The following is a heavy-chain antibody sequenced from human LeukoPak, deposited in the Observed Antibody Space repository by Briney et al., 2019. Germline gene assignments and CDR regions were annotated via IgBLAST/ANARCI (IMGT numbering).Heavy chain of an antibody. V-gene: IGHV3-66*02. CDR3: ARDQGDGYNYAAFDI. D-gene: IGHD5-24*01. CDR2: IYSGGST. Sequence: PGGSLRLSCAASGFTVSSNYMSWVRQAPGKGLEWVSVIYSGGSTYYADSVKGRFTISRDNSKNTLYLQMNSLRAEDTAVYYCARDQGDGYNYAAFDIWGQGTMVTVSS. J-gene: IGHJ3*02. CDR1: GFTVSSNY.